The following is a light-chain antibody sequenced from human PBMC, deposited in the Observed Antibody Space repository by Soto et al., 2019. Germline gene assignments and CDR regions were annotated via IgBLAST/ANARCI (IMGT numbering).Light chain of an antibody. V-gene: IGLV2-14*03. J-gene: IGLJ2*01. CDR3: SSYSSTSIVV. Sequence: QSALTQPASVSGSPGQSVTISCTGTSGDIGAYNYVSWYQQHPGEAPKLMIHDVTNRPSGVSYRFSGSKSGNTASLTISGLQAEDEADYYCSSYSSTSIVVFGGGTKLTVL. CDR2: DVT. CDR1: SGDIGAYNY.